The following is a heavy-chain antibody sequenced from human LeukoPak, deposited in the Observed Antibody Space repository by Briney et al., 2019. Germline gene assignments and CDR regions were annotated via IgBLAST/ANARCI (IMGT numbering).Heavy chain of an antibody. CDR1: GFTFSSYA. CDR2: ISGSGGST. J-gene: IGHJ6*03. V-gene: IGHV3-23*01. CDR3: ARGAATISYYYYMDV. Sequence: GGSLRLSCAASGFTFSSYAMSWVRQAPGKGLEWVSAISGSGGSTYYADSVKGRFTISRDNAKNSLYLQMNSLRAEDTAVYYCARGAATISYYYYMDVWGKGTTVTISS. D-gene: IGHD5-24*01.